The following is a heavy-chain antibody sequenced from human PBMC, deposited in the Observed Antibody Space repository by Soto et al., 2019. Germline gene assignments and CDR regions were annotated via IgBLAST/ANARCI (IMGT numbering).Heavy chain of an antibody. Sequence: QVQLVQSGAEVKKPGSSVKVSCKASGGTFSSYAISWVRQAPGQGLEWMGGIIPIFGTANYAQKFQGRVTITADESTSTAYMELSRLRSEDTAVYYCARALYSSSWYGLYGMDVWGQGTTVTVS. J-gene: IGHJ6*02. CDR2: IIPIFGTA. CDR1: GGTFSSYA. D-gene: IGHD6-13*01. V-gene: IGHV1-69*01. CDR3: ARALYSSSWYGLYGMDV.